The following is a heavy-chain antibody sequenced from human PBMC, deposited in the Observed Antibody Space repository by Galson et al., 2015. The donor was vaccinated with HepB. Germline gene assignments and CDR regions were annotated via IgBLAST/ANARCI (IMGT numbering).Heavy chain of an antibody. J-gene: IGHJ4*02. D-gene: IGHD1-26*01. CDR2: ISSSGSTI. CDR1: GFTFTSYG. CDR3: ARDRGSYYAYYLDY. V-gene: IGHV3-48*02. Sequence: SLRLSCAVSGFTFTSYGMNWVRQAPGKGLEWVSYISSSGSTIYYADSVKGRITISRDNGENSLYLQMNSLRDEDTAVYYCARDRGSYYAYYLDYWGQGTLVTVSS.